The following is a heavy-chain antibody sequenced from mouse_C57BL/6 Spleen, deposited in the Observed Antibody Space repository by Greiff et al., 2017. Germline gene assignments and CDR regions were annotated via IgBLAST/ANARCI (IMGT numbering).Heavy chain of an antibody. CDR1: GYTFTDYY. V-gene: IGHV1-22*01. Sequence: EVQLQQSGPELVKPGASVKMSCTASGYTFTDYYMHWVKQSHGQSLEWIGYINPNNGGTSYTQKFKGKATLTANTSSSTAYMELRSLTSADAAVYYCARLEKGYYGYWGQGTTLTVSA. CDR3: ARLEKGYYGY. D-gene: IGHD1-1*01. J-gene: IGHJ2*01. CDR2: INPNNGGT.